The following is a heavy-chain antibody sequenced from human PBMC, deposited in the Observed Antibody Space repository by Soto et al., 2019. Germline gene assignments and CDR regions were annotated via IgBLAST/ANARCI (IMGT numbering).Heavy chain of an antibody. CDR1: GGSISSAAYY. CDR2: ISHSGST. J-gene: IGHJ4*02. Sequence: QVQLQESGPGLVKPSQTLSLSCTVSGGSISSAAYYWSWIRQHPGKGLEWSGYISHSGSTYYTPSLKSRVIISADTSKNQFSLNLTSVTAAETAVYYCAREYTYGSNFFDCWGQGALVTVSS. D-gene: IGHD5-18*01. V-gene: IGHV4-31*03. CDR3: AREYTYGSNFFDC.